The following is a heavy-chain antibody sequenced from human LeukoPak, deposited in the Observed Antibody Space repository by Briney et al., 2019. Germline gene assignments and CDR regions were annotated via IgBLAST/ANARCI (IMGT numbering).Heavy chain of an antibody. CDR3: AKDQIVEHAFDI. CDR1: RFTFSSYA. Sequence: PGGSLRLSCAASRFTFSSYAMHWVRQAPGKGLEWVAVISYDGSNKYYADSVKGRFTISRDNSKNTLYLQMNSLRAEDTAVYYCAKDQIVEHAFDIWGQGTMVTVSS. CDR2: ISYDGSNK. J-gene: IGHJ3*02. V-gene: IGHV3-30*04. D-gene: IGHD3-22*01.